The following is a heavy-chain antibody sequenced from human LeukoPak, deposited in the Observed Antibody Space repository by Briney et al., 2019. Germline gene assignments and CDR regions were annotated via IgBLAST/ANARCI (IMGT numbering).Heavy chain of an antibody. CDR2: ITYGGTT. J-gene: IGHJ5*02. CDR3: VRGRYCSSAKCYAWFET. V-gene: IGHV4-34*01. CDR1: DGSFGVYH. Sequence: PSETLSLTCAVYDGSFGVYHLNWIRRPPGKQGEWIGDITYGGTTNYNPSLRSRVTISAATSKKQISLKLNSVTAEETAVYYCVRGRYCSSAKCYAWFETWGAGTHVRVSS. D-gene: IGHD2-2*01.